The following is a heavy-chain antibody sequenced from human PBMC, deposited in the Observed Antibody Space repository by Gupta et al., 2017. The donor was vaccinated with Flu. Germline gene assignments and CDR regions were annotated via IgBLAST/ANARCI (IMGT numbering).Heavy chain of an antibody. Sequence: QVQLVQSGAEVKKPGASVKVSCKASGYTFTGYYMHWVRQAPGQGLEWMGWINPTSGGTNYAQKFQGRVTMTRDTSISTAYMELSRLRSDDTAVYYWARGTLLAVAGTWVWFDPWGQGTLVTVSS. CDR1: GYTFTGYY. D-gene: IGHD6-19*01. CDR3: ARGTLLAVAGTWVWFDP. J-gene: IGHJ5*02. CDR2: INPTSGGT. V-gene: IGHV1-2*02.